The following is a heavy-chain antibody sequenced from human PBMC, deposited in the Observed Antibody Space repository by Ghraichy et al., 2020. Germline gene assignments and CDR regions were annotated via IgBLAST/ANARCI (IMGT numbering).Heavy chain of an antibody. J-gene: IGHJ6*02. CDR2: ISSSSSYI. CDR3: ARDHPSKWELLIPNYYGMDV. Sequence: GGSLRLSCAASGFTFSSYSMNWVRQAPGKGLEWVSSISSSSSYIYYADSVKGRFTISRDNAKNSLYLQMNSLRAEDTAVYYCARDHPSKWELLIPNYYGMDVWGQGTTVTVSS. CDR1: GFTFSSYS. D-gene: IGHD1-26*01. V-gene: IGHV3-21*01.